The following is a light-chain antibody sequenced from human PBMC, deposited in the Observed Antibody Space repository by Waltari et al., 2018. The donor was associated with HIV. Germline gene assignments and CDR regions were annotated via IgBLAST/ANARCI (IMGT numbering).Light chain of an antibody. CDR1: SSDVGGYSY. Sequence: QSALTQPASVSGSPGQSITISCTGTSSDVGGYSYVSWYQHHPGKAPKLMIFDVSNRPSGVSDRFSGAKSGNPASLTISGLQVEDEADYYCSSYTSTTTLEVFGGGTKLTVL. V-gene: IGLV2-14*03. J-gene: IGLJ2*01. CDR3: SSYTSTTTLEV. CDR2: DVS.